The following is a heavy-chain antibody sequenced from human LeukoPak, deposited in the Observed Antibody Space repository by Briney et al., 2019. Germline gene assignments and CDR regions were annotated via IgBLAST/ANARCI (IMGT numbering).Heavy chain of an antibody. CDR3: ARDVGYYDSSGSFDY. J-gene: IGHJ4*02. D-gene: IGHD3-22*01. CDR1: GFTFSSYG. V-gene: IGHV3-66*01. Sequence: PGGSLRLSCAASGFTFSSYGMHWVRQAPGKGLEWVSVIYSGGSTYYADSVKGRFTISRDNSKNTLYLQMNSLRAEDTAVYYCARDVGYYDSSGSFDYWGQGTLVTVSS. CDR2: IYSGGST.